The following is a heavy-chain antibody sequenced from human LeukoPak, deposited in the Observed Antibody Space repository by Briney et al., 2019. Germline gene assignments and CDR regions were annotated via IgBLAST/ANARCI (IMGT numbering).Heavy chain of an antibody. D-gene: IGHD6-13*01. J-gene: IGHJ4*02. CDR1: GFTFSSYV. Sequence: GGSLRLSCAASGFTFSSYVMTWVRQAPGKGLEWVSAISGSGGGTYYADSVKGRFTFSRDNSKNTLYLQTNSLRAEDTAVYYCARRGAAGTYYFDYWGRGTLVTVSS. CDR3: ARRGAAGTYYFDY. V-gene: IGHV3-23*01. CDR2: ISGSGGGT.